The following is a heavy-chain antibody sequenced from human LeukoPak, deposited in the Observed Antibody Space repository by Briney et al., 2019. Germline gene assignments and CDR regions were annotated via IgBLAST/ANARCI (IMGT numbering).Heavy chain of an antibody. J-gene: IGHJ5*02. V-gene: IGHV1-2*02. CDR3: ARSRDIVVVVAATYNWFDP. CDR1: GYNFTDYY. Sequence: ASVKVSCKASGYNFTDYYIHWVRQAPGQGLEWMGWINPNSGGAHSAQKVQGRVTMTRDTSISTAYMELSRLTSDDTAVYYCARSRDIVVVVAATYNWFDPWGQGTLVTVSS. D-gene: IGHD2-15*01. CDR2: INPNSGGA.